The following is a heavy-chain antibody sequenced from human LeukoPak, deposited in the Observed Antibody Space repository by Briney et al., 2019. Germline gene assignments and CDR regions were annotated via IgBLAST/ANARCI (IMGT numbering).Heavy chain of an antibody. V-gene: IGHV3-15*01. J-gene: IGHJ3*01. D-gene: IGHD3-10*01. CDR1: GSTFTNAW. Sequence: GGSLRLSCAASGSTFTNAWMNSARQAQGKGLEGVGRIKSKSDGGTTDYSAPVNHIFPISRDDPKITLYLQMNSLETEDTAVYYCAHGLWHYDAFDVWGQGTMVSVSS. CDR2: IKSKSDGGTT. CDR3: AHGLWHYDAFDV.